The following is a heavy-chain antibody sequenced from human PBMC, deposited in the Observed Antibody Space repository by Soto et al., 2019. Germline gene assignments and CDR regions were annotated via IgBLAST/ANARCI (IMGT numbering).Heavy chain of an antibody. CDR1: GGSISSGGYY. CDR3: ARASGETYCGGDCYSNYFDY. Sequence: SETLSLTCTVSGGSISSGGYYWSWIRQHPGKDLEWIGYIYYSGSTYYNPSLKSRVTISVDTSKNQFSLKLSSVTAADTAVYYCARASGETYCGGDCYSNYFDYWGQGTLVTVSS. CDR2: IYYSGST. V-gene: IGHV4-31*03. D-gene: IGHD2-21*02. J-gene: IGHJ4*02.